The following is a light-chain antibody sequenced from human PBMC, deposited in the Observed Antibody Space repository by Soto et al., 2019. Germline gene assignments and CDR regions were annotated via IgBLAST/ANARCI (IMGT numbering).Light chain of an antibody. CDR2: DVN. J-gene: IGLJ3*02. Sequence: QSALTQPRSVSRSPGQSVTISCTGTSSDVGGYNYVSWYQQHPGKAPKIKIYDVNERPAGVPDRFSGSKSGNTASLTISGLQAEDEADYYCCSWAGNSLVFGGGTKLTVL. V-gene: IGLV2-11*01. CDR1: SSDVGGYNY. CDR3: CSWAGNSLV.